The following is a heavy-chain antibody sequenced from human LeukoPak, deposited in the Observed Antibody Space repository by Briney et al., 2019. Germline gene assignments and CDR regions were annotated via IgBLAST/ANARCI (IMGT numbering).Heavy chain of an antibody. D-gene: IGHD6-13*01. CDR2: IYYTGNT. CDR3: ARHKVSSWPNYYLDV. CDR1: GGSISSYY. Sequence: SETLPLTCTVSGGSISSYYWSWIRQPPGKGLEWIGYIYYTGNTNYNPSLKSRVTISVDTSNNQFSLKLSSVTAADTAVYYCARHKVSSWPNYYLDVWGKGTTVTVSS. V-gene: IGHV4-59*08. J-gene: IGHJ6*03.